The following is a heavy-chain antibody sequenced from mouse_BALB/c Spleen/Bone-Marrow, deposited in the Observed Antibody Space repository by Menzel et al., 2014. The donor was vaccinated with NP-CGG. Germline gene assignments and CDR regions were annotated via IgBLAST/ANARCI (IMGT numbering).Heavy chain of an antibody. Sequence: VQLQESGAELVRPGVSVKISCKGSGYTFTDYAMHWVKQSHAKSLEWIGVISPYYVDGGYNQKFKGKATMTIDKSSSTAHMELRSLASEDSAVYYCARSGYYGSSYFDYWGQGTTLTVSS. V-gene: IGHV1S137*01. CDR2: ISPYYVDG. J-gene: IGHJ2*01. D-gene: IGHD1-1*01. CDR1: GYTFTDYA. CDR3: ARSGYYGSSYFDY.